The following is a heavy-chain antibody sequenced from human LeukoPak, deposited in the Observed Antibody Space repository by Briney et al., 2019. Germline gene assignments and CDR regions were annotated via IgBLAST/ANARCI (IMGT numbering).Heavy chain of an antibody. CDR1: GFTVSNNY. CDR2: IYSGGST. CDR3: TKDRSYGRSYFDY. D-gene: IGHD5-18*01. J-gene: IGHJ4*02. Sequence: PGGSLRLSCAVSGFTVSNNYMSWVRQAPGKGLEWVSVIYSGGSTYYADSVKGRFTISRDNSKNTLYLQMNSLRIEDTAVCYCTKDRSYGRSYFDYWGQGTLVTVAS. V-gene: IGHV3-66*02.